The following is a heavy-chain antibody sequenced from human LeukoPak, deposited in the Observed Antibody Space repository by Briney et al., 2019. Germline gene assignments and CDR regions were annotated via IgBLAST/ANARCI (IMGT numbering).Heavy chain of an antibody. CDR3: AREGIRDNYESAFDI. J-gene: IGHJ3*02. Sequence: QPGGSLRLSCAASGITVSNYWMHWVRQVPGKGLVWVSRINSDGSETNYADSVKGRFTISRDNARNTLYLQMNSLRDEDTALYYCAREGIRDNYESAFDIWGQGTMVTVSS. CDR1: GITVSNYW. V-gene: IGHV3-74*01. D-gene: IGHD1-1*01. CDR2: INSDGSET.